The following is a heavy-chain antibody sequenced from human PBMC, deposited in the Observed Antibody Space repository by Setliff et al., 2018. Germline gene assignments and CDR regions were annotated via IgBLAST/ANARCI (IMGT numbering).Heavy chain of an antibody. D-gene: IGHD6-13*01. CDR2: IRSKSDSYAT. CDR3: AAAPAGSDVFDT. Sequence: GGSLRLSCAASGFTFSGSAMYWVRQASGKGLEWVGRIRSKSDSYATIYAASVRGRFTISRDDSKNTAYLQMNSLKTEDTAVYYCAAAPAGSDVFDTWGQGTMVTVSS. J-gene: IGHJ3*02. CDR1: GFTFSGSA. V-gene: IGHV3-73*01.